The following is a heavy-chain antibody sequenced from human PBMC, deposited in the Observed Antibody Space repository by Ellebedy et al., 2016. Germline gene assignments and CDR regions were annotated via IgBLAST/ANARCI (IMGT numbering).Heavy chain of an antibody. D-gene: IGHD6-13*01. CDR1: GGSISNYY. J-gene: IGHJ5*02. V-gene: IGHV4-59*08. CDR2: IYYSGST. Sequence: SETLSLTCTVSGGSISNYYWSWIRQPPGKGLEGNGYIYYSGSTNYNPSLKSRVTISVDTSKNQFSLKLSSVTAADTAVYYCARHPEGILNWFDPWGQGTLVTVSS. CDR3: ARHPEGILNWFDP.